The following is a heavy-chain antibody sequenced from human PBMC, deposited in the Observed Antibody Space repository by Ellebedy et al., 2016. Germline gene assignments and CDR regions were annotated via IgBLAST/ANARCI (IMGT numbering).Heavy chain of an antibody. CDR2: ISSSSSTI. V-gene: IGHV3-48*04. D-gene: IGHD3-22*01. CDR1: GGSISSSSYY. CDR3: ARDSASSGYEHGDWYFDL. Sequence: GGSLRLSCTVSGGSISSSSYYWGWVRQAPGKGLEWVSYISSSSSTIYYADSVKGRFTISRDNAKNSLYLQMNSLRAEDTAVYYCARDSASSGYEHGDWYFDLWGRGTLVTVSS. J-gene: IGHJ2*01.